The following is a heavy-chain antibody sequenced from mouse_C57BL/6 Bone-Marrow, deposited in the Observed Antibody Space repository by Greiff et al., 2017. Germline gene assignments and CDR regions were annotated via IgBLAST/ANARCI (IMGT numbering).Heavy chain of an antibody. CDR3: ARHGYYDAMDY. D-gene: IGHD2-2*01. CDR2: ISSGGSYT. V-gene: IGHV5-6*01. J-gene: IGHJ4*01. CDR1: GFTFSSYG. Sequence: EVNVVESGGDLVKPGGSLKLSCAASGFTFSSYGMSWVRQTPDKRLEWVATISSGGSYTYYPDSVKGRFTISRDNAKNTLYRQMSSLKSEDTAMYYCARHGYYDAMDYWGQGTSVTVSS.